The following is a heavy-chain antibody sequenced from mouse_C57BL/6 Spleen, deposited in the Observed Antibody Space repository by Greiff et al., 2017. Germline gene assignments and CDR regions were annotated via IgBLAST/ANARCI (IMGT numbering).Heavy chain of an antibody. Sequence: EVQVVESGGGLVKPGGSLKLSCAASGFTFSSYAMSWVRQTPEKRLEWVGTISDGGCYTDYPDNVKGRVNISRDNATNNPYLQLSHLKSEDTAMYYCARDLGYYYYPLYAMDYWGQGTSVTVSS. CDR3: ARDLGYYYYPLYAMDY. J-gene: IGHJ4*01. V-gene: IGHV5-4*01. D-gene: IGHD2-4*01. CDR1: GFTFSSYA. CDR2: ISDGGCYT.